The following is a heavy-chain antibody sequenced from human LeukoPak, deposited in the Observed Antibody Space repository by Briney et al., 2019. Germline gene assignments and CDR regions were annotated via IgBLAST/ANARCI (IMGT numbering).Heavy chain of an antibody. CDR1: GFLFSSYS. CDR3: AKDLDIAARRRGVFDY. D-gene: IGHD6-6*01. CDR2: ISSSSSTI. J-gene: IGHJ4*02. Sequence: GGSLRLSCVGSGFLFSSYSMNWVRQAPGKGLEWFSYISSSSSTIYYADSVKGRFTISRDDAKNSMYLQMNSLRAEDTAVYYCAKDLDIAARRRGVFDYWGQGTLVTVSS. V-gene: IGHV3-48*01.